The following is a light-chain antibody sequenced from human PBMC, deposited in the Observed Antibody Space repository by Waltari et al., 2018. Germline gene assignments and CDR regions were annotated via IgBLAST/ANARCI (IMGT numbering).Light chain of an antibody. CDR3: QQANTFPVT. J-gene: IGKJ4*01. V-gene: IGKV1-12*01. CDR1: QDISNW. Sequence: DIQMTQSPSSVSASVGDRVTITCRASQDISNWLAWYQQKPGKAPKLLIFPASRLQSGVPSRFSGSGSGSDFRLTISSLQPEDFATDYCQQANTFPVTFGGGTKVEIK. CDR2: PAS.